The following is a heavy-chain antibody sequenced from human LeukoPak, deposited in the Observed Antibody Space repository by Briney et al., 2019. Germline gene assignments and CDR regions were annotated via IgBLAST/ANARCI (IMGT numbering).Heavy chain of an antibody. CDR2: IIPIFGTT. J-gene: IGHJ4*02. CDR3: AKDISPIKGQGNYFDY. V-gene: IGHV1-69*06. Sequence: GASVKVSCKASGGTFSSYGISWVRQAPGQGLEWMARIIPIFGTTNYAQKFQGRVTITADTSTSIAYMDLRSLRSEDTALYYCAKDISPIKGQGNYFDYWGQGTLVTVSS. D-gene: IGHD5-12*01. CDR1: GGTFSSYG.